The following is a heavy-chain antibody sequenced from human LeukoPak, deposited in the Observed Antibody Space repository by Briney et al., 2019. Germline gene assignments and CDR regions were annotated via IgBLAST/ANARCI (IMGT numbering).Heavy chain of an antibody. CDR3: ARGVLNVWSGYYNQGDYFDY. V-gene: IGHV3-21*01. D-gene: IGHD3-3*01. J-gene: IGHJ4*02. CDR1: GFTFSSSS. CDR2: ISSSSSYI. Sequence: PGGSLRLSCAASGFTFSSSSMNWVRQAPGKGLEWVSSISSSSSYIYYADSVKGRFTISRDNAKNSLYLQMNSLRAEDTAVYYCARGVLNVWSGYYNQGDYFDYWGQGTLVTVSS.